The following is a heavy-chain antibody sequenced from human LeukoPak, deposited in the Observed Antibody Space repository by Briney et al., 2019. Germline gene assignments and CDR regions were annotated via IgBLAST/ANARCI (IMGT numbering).Heavy chain of an antibody. CDR2: IYYSGST. J-gene: IGHJ4*02. CDR1: GGSISSRNYV. V-gene: IGHV4-39*07. Sequence: SETLSLTCTVSGGSISSRNYVGGWVRQPPGKGLEWMGSIYYSGSTYDNPSLKGRVTISLDTSKHQFSLTVRSVTAADTAVYYCARLFIVVEPPPQGARGYSFDYWGQGTLVHVPS. D-gene: IGHD2-2*01. CDR3: ARLFIVVEPPPQGARGYSFDY.